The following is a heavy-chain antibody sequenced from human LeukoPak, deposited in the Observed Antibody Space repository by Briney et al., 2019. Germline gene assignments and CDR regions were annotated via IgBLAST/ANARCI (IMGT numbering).Heavy chain of an antibody. CDR3: ARGYSGVSDFDY. Sequence: SETLSLTCTVSGGSISSTSYYWGWIRQPPGKGLEWIGNIYYSGSTYYNPSLKSRVTISVDTSKNQFSLKLSSVTAADTAVYYCARGYSGVSDFDYWGQGTLVTVSS. D-gene: IGHD1-14*01. CDR2: IYYSGST. J-gene: IGHJ4*02. CDR1: GGSISSTSYY. V-gene: IGHV4-39*07.